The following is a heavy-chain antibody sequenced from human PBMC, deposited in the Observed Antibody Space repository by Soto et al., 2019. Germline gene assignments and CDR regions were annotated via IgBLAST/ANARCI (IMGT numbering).Heavy chain of an antibody. CDR1: GGSISSGGYY. V-gene: IGHV4-31*03. J-gene: IGHJ3*02. CDR3: ARCKGYDFWSGYLNAFDI. D-gene: IGHD3-3*01. Sequence: SETLSLTCTVSGGSISSGGYYWSWIRQHPGKGLEWIGYIYYSGSTYYNPSLKSRVTISVDTSKNQFSLKLSSVTAADTAVYYCARCKGYDFWSGYLNAFDIWGQGTMVTVSS. CDR2: IYYSGST.